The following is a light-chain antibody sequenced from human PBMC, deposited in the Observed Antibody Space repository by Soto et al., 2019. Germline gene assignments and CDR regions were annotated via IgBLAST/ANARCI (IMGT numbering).Light chain of an antibody. Sequence: QSALTQPPSVSGSPGQSVTISCSGTSGDVGGYNYVSRYQQHPGTAPKLVIYEVSERPSAVPDRFSGSKSGNTASLTVSGLQADDEADYYCSSYAGNNIVVFGGGTKVTVL. J-gene: IGLJ2*01. CDR1: SGDVGGYNY. CDR2: EVS. V-gene: IGLV2-8*01. CDR3: SSYAGNNIVV.